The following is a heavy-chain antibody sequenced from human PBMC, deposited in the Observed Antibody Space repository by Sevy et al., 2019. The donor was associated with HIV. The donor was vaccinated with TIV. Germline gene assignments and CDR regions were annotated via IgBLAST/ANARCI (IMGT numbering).Heavy chain of an antibody. Sequence: VGSLRLSCAASGFTFSSYWMHWVRQAPGKGLVWVSRIHSDGSSTSYADSVKGRFTISRDNAKNTLYLQMNSLRAEDTAVYYCARGSGSCEVWNDAFDIWGQGTMVTVSS. D-gene: IGHD1-26*01. CDR3: ARGSGSCEVWNDAFDI. V-gene: IGHV3-74*01. CDR2: IHSDGSST. CDR1: GFTFSSYW. J-gene: IGHJ3*02.